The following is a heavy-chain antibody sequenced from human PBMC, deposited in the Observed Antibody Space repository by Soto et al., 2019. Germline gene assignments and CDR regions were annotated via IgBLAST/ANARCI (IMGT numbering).Heavy chain of an antibody. CDR2: VSAYNRNT. J-gene: IGHJ4*02. Sequence: QVQLVQSGPEVKKPGASVKVSCKGSGYTFSNYGVTWVRQAPGQGLERLGWVSAYNRNTDYAQKFEDRATMTIDTSTNTAYLEPRGLTPDDTAVYYCARERRWEPLLYWGQGT. D-gene: IGHD1-26*01. V-gene: IGHV1-18*01. CDR3: ARERRWEPLLY. CDR1: GYTFSNYG.